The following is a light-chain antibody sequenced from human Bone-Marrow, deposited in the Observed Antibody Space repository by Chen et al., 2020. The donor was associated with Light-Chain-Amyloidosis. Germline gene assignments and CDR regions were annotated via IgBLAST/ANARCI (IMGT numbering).Light chain of an antibody. CDR1: NIGSTS. Sequence: SYVLTQPSSVSVAPGHTATIACGGNNIGSTSVHWYQQTPGHAPLLVVYDDSDRPSGIPERLSGSNSGNTATLTISRVEAGDEADYYCQVWGRSSDRPVFGGGTKLTVL. J-gene: IGLJ3*02. CDR3: QVWGRSSDRPV. CDR2: DDS. V-gene: IGLV3-21*02.